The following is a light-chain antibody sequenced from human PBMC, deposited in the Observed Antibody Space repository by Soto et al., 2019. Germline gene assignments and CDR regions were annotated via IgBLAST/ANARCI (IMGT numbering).Light chain of an antibody. CDR3: QRYGLSPPFS. V-gene: IGKV3-20*01. CDR2: ATS. J-gene: IGKJ3*01. Sequence: EIVLTQSPGTLSLSPGERASLSCRASQSLGRNYVAWYQQKVGQAPRLLIYATSSKATGIPDRFRGSGSGTDFNLTIARLEPEDFAVYYCQRYGLSPPFSFGPGTKVEIK. CDR1: QSLGRNY.